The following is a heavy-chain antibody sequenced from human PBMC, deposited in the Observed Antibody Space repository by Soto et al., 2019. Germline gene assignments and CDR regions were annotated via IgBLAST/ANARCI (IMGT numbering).Heavy chain of an antibody. Sequence: ESXKLSCKACGCPSTYYXICCARQLPGKGLEWMGISYPGDSDTRYSPSFQGHVTITVDKSTITAYLQWNTLNASDTAVYYCARDHNPDQYYHRMGVWGQGTTVTVSS. CDR1: GCPSTYYX. CDR2: SYPGDSDT. J-gene: IGHJ6*02. V-gene: IGHV5-51*01. D-gene: IGHD1-1*01. CDR3: ARDHNPDQYYHRMGV.